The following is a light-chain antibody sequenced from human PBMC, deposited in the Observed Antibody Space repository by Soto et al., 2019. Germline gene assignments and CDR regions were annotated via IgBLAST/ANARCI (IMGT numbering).Light chain of an antibody. CDR3: SSFTSSSTLPYV. CDR2: EVT. J-gene: IGLJ1*01. V-gene: IGLV2-14*01. CDR1: GSNVGGYNY. Sequence: SVLTQPASMSGYPGQSITISCTGTGSNVGGYNYVSCYQQHPGKAPKLMIYEVTNRPSGVSHRFSGSNSGNTASLTISGLQPEDEADYYGSSFTSSSTLPYVFGTGTKVTVL.